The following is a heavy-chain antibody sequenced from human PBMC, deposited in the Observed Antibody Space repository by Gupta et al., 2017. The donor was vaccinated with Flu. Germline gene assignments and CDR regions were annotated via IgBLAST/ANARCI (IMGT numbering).Heavy chain of an antibody. D-gene: IGHD1-1*01. J-gene: IGHJ6*02. CDR3: ARGQRQYYTNRLYYYYGMDV. V-gene: IGHV4-34*01. Sequence: QVQLQQWGAGLLKPSETLSLTCAVYGGSFSGYYWSWIRQPPGKGLEWIGEINHSGSTNYNPSLKSRVTISVDTSKNQFSLKLSSVTAADTAVYYCARGQRQYYTNRLYYYYGMDVWGQGTTVTVSS. CDR1: GGSFSGYY. CDR2: INHSGST.